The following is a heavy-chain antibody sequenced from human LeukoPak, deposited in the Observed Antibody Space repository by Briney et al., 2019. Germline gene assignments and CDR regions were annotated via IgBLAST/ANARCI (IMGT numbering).Heavy chain of an antibody. D-gene: IGHD3-10*01. J-gene: IGHJ3*02. CDR1: GFTFSGYW. V-gene: IGHV3-74*01. Sequence: PGGSLRLSCAASGFTFSGYWMHWVRQAPGEGLEWVSRINSDGSSTSYADSVKGRFTISRDNAKNTLYLQMNSLRAEDTAVYYCAREDLRAFDIWGQGTMVTVSS. CDR3: AREDLRAFDI. CDR2: INSDGSST.